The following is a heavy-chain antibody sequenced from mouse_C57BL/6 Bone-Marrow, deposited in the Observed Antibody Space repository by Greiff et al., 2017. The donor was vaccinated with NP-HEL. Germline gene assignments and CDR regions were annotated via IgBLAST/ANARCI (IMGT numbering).Heavy chain of an antibody. V-gene: IGHV1-61*01. CDR3: AKYPDWGYCYFDF. CDR1: GYTFTSYW. D-gene: IGHD4-1*01. CDR2: IYPSDSET. Sequence: QVQLQQPGAELVRPGSSVKLSCKASGYTFTSYWMDWVKQRPGQGLEWIGNIYPSDSETHYNQKFKDKATLTVDKSSSTAYMQLSSLTYEYSAFYCCAKYPDWGYCYFDFWGTGTTVTVSS. J-gene: IGHJ1*03.